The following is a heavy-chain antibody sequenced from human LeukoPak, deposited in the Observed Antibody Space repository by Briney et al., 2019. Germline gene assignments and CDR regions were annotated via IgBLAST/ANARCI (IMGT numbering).Heavy chain of an antibody. Sequence: GGSLRLSCAASGVTFSSYGMSWGRQARGKGGEGGPGIRGSGDRTFYADSVKGRFTISRDNSENTVYLQMSSLRVEDTAVYYCAKAAVGDVFSFVYWGQGALVTVSS. D-gene: IGHD1-26*01. J-gene: IGHJ4*02. CDR1: GVTFSSYG. V-gene: IGHV3-23*01. CDR3: AKAAVGDVFSFVY. CDR2: IRGSGDRT.